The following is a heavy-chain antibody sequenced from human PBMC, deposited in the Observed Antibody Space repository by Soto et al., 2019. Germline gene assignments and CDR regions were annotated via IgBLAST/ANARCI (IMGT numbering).Heavy chain of an antibody. V-gene: IGHV1-69*12. CDR1: GGTFSSHA. CDR2: IITIFGAT. D-gene: IGHD3-3*01. CDR3: ARAPFYEFWSGYYREKYFDY. J-gene: IGHJ4*02. Sequence: QVQLVQSGSEVKKPGSSVKVSCKASGGTFSSHAISWVRQAPGQGLEWMGCIITIFGATNYAQKFQGRVTITADESTDTAYMELSSLRSEDTAVYYCARAPFYEFWSGYYREKYFDYWGRGSLVSVSS.